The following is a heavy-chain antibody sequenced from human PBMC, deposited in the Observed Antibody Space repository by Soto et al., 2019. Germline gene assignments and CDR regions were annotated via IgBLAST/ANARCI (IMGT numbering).Heavy chain of an antibody. Sequence: GGSLRLSCAASGFTFSSYGMHWVRQAPGKGLEWVAVISYEGSNKYYADSVKGRFTISRDNSKNTLYLQMNSLRAEDTAVYYCAKPQAVAGLYYFDYWGQGTLVTVSS. D-gene: IGHD6-19*01. CDR1: GFTFSSYG. CDR3: AKPQAVAGLYYFDY. CDR2: ISYEGSNK. V-gene: IGHV3-30*18. J-gene: IGHJ4*02.